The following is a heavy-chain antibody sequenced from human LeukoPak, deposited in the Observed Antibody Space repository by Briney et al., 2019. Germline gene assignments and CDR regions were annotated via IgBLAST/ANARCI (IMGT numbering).Heavy chain of an antibody. CDR2: INHSGST. CDR3: ARAEMGIAARPFDY. J-gene: IGHJ4*02. CDR1: GGSFSGYY. Sequence: PSETLSLTCAVYGGSFSGYYWSWIRQPPGKGLEWIGEINHSGSTNYNPSLKSRVTIPVDTSKNQFSLKLSSVTAADTAVYYCARAEMGIAARPFDYWGQGTLVTVSS. D-gene: IGHD6-6*01. V-gene: IGHV4-34*01.